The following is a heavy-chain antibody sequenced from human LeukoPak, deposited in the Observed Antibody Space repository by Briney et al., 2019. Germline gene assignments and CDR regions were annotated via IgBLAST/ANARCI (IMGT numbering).Heavy chain of an antibody. CDR3: AREGKLILAAAGDFDY. J-gene: IGHJ4*02. CDR2: INWNGGST. Sequence: PGGSLRLSCAASGFTFDDYGMSWVRQAPGKGLEWVSGINWNGGSTGYADSVKGRFTISRDNAKNSLYLQMNSLRAEDTALYYCAREGKLILAAAGDFDYWGQGTLVTVSS. CDR1: GFTFDDYG. V-gene: IGHV3-20*04. D-gene: IGHD6-13*01.